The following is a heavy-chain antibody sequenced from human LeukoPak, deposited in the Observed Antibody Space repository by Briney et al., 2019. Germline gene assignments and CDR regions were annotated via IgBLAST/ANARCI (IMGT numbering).Heavy chain of an antibody. V-gene: IGHV1-18*01. CDR3: ARDLETGGLYYDFWSGYYTDDY. Sequence: ASVKVSCKASGYTFTSYGISWVRQAPGQGLEWMGWISAYNGNTNYAQKLQGRVTTTTDTSTSTAHMELRSLRSDDTAVYYCARDLETGGLYYDFWSGYYTDDYWGQGTLVTVSS. CDR1: GYTFTSYG. D-gene: IGHD3-3*01. CDR2: ISAYNGNT. J-gene: IGHJ4*02.